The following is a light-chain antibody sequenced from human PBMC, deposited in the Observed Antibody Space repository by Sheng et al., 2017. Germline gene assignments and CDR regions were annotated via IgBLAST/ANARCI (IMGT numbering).Light chain of an antibody. CDR3: QQRNSWPIT. V-gene: IGKV3-11*01. CDR2: DAS. J-gene: IGKJ5*01. CDR1: QTISSY. Sequence: EIVLTQSPATLSLSPGERATLSCRASQTISSYLVWYQQKPGQAPRLLIHDASKRATGIPARFSGSGSWDXLTLTISSLEPEDVAVYYCQQRNSWPITFGQGTRLVIK.